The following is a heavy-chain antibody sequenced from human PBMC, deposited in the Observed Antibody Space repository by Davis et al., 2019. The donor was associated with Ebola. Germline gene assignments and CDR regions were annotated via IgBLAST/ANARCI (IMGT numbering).Heavy chain of an antibody. CDR3: AKLLGSYYGDYAY. CDR1: GFTVSSNY. V-gene: IGHV3-53*01. J-gene: IGHJ4*02. D-gene: IGHD4-17*01. Sequence: GGSLRLSCAASGFTVSSNYMSWVRQAPGKGLEWVSVIYSGGSTYYADSVKGRFTISRDNSKNTLYLQMNSLRAEDTAVYYCAKLLGSYYGDYAYWGQGTLVTVSS. CDR2: IYSGGST.